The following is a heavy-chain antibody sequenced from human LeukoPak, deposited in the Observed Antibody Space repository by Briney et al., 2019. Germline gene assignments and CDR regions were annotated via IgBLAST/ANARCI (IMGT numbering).Heavy chain of an antibody. J-gene: IGHJ4*02. CDR3: AQDAFNYDGSTHMYHCDN. CDR2: IIGSGHRT. V-gene: IGHV3-23*01. CDR1: GFIFRNYA. D-gene: IGHD3-22*01. Sequence: GGSLRLSCAASGFIFRNYAMTWVRQAPWKGLEWVSGIIGSGHRTEYADSVKGRFTISRDNSKNTLYLQMNNLRAEDTALYYCAQDAFNYDGSTHMYHCDNWGQGTRVAVSS.